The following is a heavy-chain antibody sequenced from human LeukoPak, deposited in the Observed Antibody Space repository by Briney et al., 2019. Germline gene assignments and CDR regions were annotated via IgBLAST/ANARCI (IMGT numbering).Heavy chain of an antibody. D-gene: IGHD3-22*01. CDR2: IYSDGRT. J-gene: IGHJ4*02. V-gene: IGHV3-53*01. CDR1: GLTVTSNY. CDR3: ARAPGGTQASSGYFDY. Sequence: GRSLRPSCAAAGLTVTSNYMSCVRHAPRKGLEWVSVIYSDGRTYYADSVKGRFTISRDNSKNTLYLQMNSLRAEDTAVYYCARAPGGTQASSGYFDYWGQGTLVTVSS.